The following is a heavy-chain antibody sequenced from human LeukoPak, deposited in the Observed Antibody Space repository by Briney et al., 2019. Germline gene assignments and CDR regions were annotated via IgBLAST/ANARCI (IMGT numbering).Heavy chain of an antibody. J-gene: IGHJ4*02. CDR1: GGTFSSYA. CDR2: IIPIFGTA. V-gene: IGHV1-69*05. D-gene: IGHD1-26*01. CDR3: AREGSLSQNFDY. Sequence: GASVKVSCKASGGTFSSYAISRVRQAPGQGLEWMGRIIPIFGTANYAQKFQGRVTITTDESTSTAYMELSSLSSEDTAVYYCAREGSLSQNFDYWGQGTLVTVSS.